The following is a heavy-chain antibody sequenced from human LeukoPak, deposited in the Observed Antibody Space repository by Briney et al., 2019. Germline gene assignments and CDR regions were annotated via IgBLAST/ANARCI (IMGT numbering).Heavy chain of an antibody. D-gene: IGHD4-11*01. CDR3: ARGFPDYRGLIDTSAGYFDL. CDR2: INHSGST. CDR1: GGSLSGYY. J-gene: IGHJ2*01. Sequence: SETLSLTCALYGGSLSGYYWSWIRQPPGKGLVWIGEINHSGSTNYNPSLRSRVTISVDTSKNQFSLKLSSVTAADTAVYYCARGFPDYRGLIDTSAGYFDLWGRGTLVTVSS. V-gene: IGHV4-34*01.